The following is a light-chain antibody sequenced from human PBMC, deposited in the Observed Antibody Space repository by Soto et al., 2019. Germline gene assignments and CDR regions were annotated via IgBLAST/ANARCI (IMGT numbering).Light chain of an antibody. V-gene: IGKV3-11*01. J-gene: IGKJ4*01. CDR1: QSIGNS. CDR2: DAF. CDR3: RQRYKWPLT. Sequence: TVLTQSPATLSLSPGERATLSGKASQSIGNSLGWFQQKPGQAPRLLIDDAFNRATGIPARFTGSGSGSDFTLTISSLKPEDFGVYYCRQRYKWPLTFGGGTKVEIK.